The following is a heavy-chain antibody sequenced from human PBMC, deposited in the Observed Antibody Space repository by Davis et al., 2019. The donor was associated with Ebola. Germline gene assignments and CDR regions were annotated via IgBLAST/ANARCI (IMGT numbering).Heavy chain of an antibody. CDR1: GGSISSSSYY. D-gene: IGHD6-19*01. CDR2: IYHSGST. J-gene: IGHJ6*02. Sequence: LSLTCTVSGGSISSSSYYWGWIRQPPGKGLEWIGYIYHSGSTYYNPSPKSRVTISVDTSKNQFSLKLSSVTAADTAVYYCARRDGSSGWYNYYGMDVWGQGTTVTVSS. V-gene: IGHV4-30-2*02. CDR3: ARRDGSSGWYNYYGMDV.